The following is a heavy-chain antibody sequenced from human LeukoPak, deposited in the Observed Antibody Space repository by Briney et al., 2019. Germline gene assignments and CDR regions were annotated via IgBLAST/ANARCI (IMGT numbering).Heavy chain of an antibody. CDR3: AKDEGVVLSTSFDFGH. CDR1: GFTFSTYA. J-gene: IGHJ4*02. Sequence: GGSLRLSCVVSGFTFSTYAMSWVRQAPGKGLEWVAFISGSGRNTYYADSVKGRFTISRDNFRNTLSLQMNSLRPDDTAIYYCAKDEGVVLSTSFDFGHWGQGTRVAVSS. V-gene: IGHV3-23*01. CDR2: ISGSGRNT. D-gene: IGHD3-10*01.